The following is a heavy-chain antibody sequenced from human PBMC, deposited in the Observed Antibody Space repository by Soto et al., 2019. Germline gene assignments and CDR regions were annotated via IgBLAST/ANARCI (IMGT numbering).Heavy chain of an antibody. J-gene: IGHJ6*02. Sequence: GSLRRSCAASGFIFRSYGMHWVRQAPGKGLEWVSVISYDGSNKYYADSVKGRLTISRDNSKNTLYLQMNSLRAEDTAVYYCAKDGGGGSCSGGTCYPIDYYYFGMDVWGQGTTVTVSS. D-gene: IGHD2-15*01. CDR1: GFIFRSYG. CDR2: ISYDGSNK. CDR3: AKDGGGGSCSGGTCYPIDYYYFGMDV. V-gene: IGHV3-30*18.